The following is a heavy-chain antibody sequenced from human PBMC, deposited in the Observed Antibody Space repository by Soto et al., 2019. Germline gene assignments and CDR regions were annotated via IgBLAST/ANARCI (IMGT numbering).Heavy chain of an antibody. Sequence: HPGGSLRLSCAASGFTFSSYGMHWVRQAPGKGLEWVAVISYDGSNKYYADSVKGRFTISRDNSKNTLYLQMNSLRAEDTAVYYCAKVAIAAAPHFDYWGQGTLVTVSS. CDR2: ISYDGSNK. CDR3: AKVAIAAAPHFDY. V-gene: IGHV3-30*18. D-gene: IGHD6-13*01. J-gene: IGHJ4*02. CDR1: GFTFSSYG.